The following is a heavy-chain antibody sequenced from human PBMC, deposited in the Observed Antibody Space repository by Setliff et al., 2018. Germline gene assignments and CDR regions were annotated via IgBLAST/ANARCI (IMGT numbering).Heavy chain of an antibody. CDR1: GGSISSYY. CDR3: AREQWLDPPGYYYMDV. CDR2: IYIGGSA. D-gene: IGHD6-19*01. V-gene: IGHV4-4*07. J-gene: IGHJ6*03. Sequence: PSETLSLTCTVSGGSISSYYWSWIRQPAGEGLEWIGHIYIGGSANHNPSLKSRVTMSIDTSKNQFSLKLNSVTAADMAVYYCAREQWLDPPGYYYMDVWAKGTTVTVSS.